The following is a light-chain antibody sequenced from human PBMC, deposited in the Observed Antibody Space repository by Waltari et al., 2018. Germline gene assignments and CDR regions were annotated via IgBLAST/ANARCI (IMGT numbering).Light chain of an antibody. CDR3: AAWDDSLSGLV. J-gene: IGLJ3*02. V-gene: IGLV1-47*01. Sequence: QSVLTQPPSASGTPGQTVTISCNGSRSNIGNNYVYWYQHLPGTSPKLLIFKNNQRPSGVPDRFSDSKSGTSASLAINGLRSEDEADYYCAAWDDSLSGLVLGGGTKVTVL. CDR2: KNN. CDR1: RSNIGNNY.